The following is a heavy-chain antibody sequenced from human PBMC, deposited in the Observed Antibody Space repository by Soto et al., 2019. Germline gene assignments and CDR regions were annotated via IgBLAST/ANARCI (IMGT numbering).Heavy chain of an antibody. CDR3: ERDPGNDEAIDY. V-gene: IGHV3-33*01. Sequence: QVQVVESGGGVVQPGRSLRLSCAASGFTFSSYGMHWVRQAPGKGLEWVAVIWHDGKNKYYADSVKGRFTISRDNSKNTMYLQMNSLRAEDTAVYYCERDPGNDEAIDYWGQGTLVTVSS. CDR1: GFTFSSYG. D-gene: IGHD1-1*01. J-gene: IGHJ4*02. CDR2: IWHDGKNK.